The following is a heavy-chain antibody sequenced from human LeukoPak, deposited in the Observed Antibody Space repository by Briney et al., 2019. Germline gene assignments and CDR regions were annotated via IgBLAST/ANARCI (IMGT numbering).Heavy chain of an antibody. CDR2: IYSGGNT. CDR1: GFPVSSHY. Sequence: GSLRLSFAASGFPVSSHYMSWVRQAPGKGLEWVSVIYSGGNTYYADSVKGRFTISRDNSKNTVSLQMNSLRDEDTAVYFCAVSRIVGAVDVFDMWGQGTMVTVSS. CDR3: AVSRIVGAVDVFDM. D-gene: IGHD1-26*01. V-gene: IGHV3-66*01. J-gene: IGHJ3*02.